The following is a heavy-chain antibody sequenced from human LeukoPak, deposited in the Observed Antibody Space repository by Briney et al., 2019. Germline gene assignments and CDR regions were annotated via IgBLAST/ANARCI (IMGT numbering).Heavy chain of an antibody. J-gene: IGHJ4*02. CDR3: ARRKFGEYPFDY. V-gene: IGHV4-59*08. Sequence: SETLSLTCTVSGGSISSHYWSWIRRPPGKGLEWIGYIYYSGSTNYNPSLKSRVTISVDTSKNQFSLKLSSVTAADTAVYYCARRKFGEYPFDYWGQGTLVTVSS. CDR2: IYYSGST. D-gene: IGHD3-10*01. CDR1: GGSISSHY.